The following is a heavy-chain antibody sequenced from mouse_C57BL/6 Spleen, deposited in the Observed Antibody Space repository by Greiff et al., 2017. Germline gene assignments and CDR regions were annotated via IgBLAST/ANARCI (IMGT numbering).Heavy chain of an antibody. D-gene: IGHD2-3*01. CDR3: ARWIYDGYYYAMDY. CDR1: GYTFTNYW. CDR2: IYPGGGYT. V-gene: IGHV1-63*01. J-gene: IGHJ4*01. Sequence: QVQLQQSGAELVRPGTSVKLSCTASGYTFTNYWIGWAKQRPGHGLEWIGDIYPGGGYTNYNEKFKGKATLTAHKSSSTAYMQLRSLTSEDSAIYYCARWIYDGYYYAMDYWGQGTSVTVSS.